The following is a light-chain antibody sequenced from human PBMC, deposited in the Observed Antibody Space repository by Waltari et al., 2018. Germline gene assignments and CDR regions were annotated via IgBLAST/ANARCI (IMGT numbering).Light chain of an antibody. CDR2: DVS. J-gene: IGLJ3*02. CDR3: NSYTGRSSWV. CDR1: TCDFGFYNY. Sequence: QSALTQPSSVSGSPRNPIPISCTGTTCDFGFYNYCPWYQHHPGKAPKLIIYDVSERPAGVSNRFSGSKSGDTASLIISRLQAEDEADYYCNSYTGRSSWVFGGGTKLAVL. V-gene: IGLV2-14*03.